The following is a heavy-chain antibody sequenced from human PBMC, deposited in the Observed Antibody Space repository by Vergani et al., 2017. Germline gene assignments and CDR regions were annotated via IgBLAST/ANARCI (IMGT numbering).Heavy chain of an antibody. V-gene: IGHV3-30*18. CDR2: ILNDGIKK. CDR1: GFSFISHA. CDR3: AKAGSVTSGSRQYNFYMDV. J-gene: IGHJ6*03. D-gene: IGHD3-10*01. Sequence: QVQLAEPGGGRVQPGRSLRLSCAASGFSFISHAIHWVRQAPGKGLEWVAIILNDGIKKYYADSVKGRFTISRENSNNTLDLQMNSLRTQDTAVYYCAKAGSVTSGSRQYNFYMDVWGKGTTVTVS.